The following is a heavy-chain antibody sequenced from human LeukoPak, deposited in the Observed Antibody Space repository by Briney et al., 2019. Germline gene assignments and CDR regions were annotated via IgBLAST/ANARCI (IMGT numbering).Heavy chain of an antibody. D-gene: IGHD5-24*01. J-gene: IGHJ4*02. CDR1: GFPFSSYW. V-gene: IGHV3-7*04. CDR2: IKQDGSKK. CDR3: TRVGYIDEGIDY. Sequence: GGSLRLSCVASGFPFSSYWMTWVRQAPGKGLEWVANIKQDGSKKSYVDSVKGRFTISRDNAKNSLYLQMNSLRAEDTAMYYCTRVGYIDEGIDYWGQGTLVTVPS.